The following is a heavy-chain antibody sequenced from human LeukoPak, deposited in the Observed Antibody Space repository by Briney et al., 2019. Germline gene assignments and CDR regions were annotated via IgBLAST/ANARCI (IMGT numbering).Heavy chain of an antibody. D-gene: IGHD6-19*01. J-gene: IGHJ4*02. CDR2: ISSSGSTI. Sequence: GGSLRLSCAASGFTFSSYEMNWVRQAPGKGLEWVSYISSSGSTIYYADSVKGRFTISRDNAQNSLYLQMNSLRAEDTAVYYCARRSVAGMVDYWGQGTLVTVSS. CDR3: ARRSVAGMVDY. CDR1: GFTFSSYE. V-gene: IGHV3-48*03.